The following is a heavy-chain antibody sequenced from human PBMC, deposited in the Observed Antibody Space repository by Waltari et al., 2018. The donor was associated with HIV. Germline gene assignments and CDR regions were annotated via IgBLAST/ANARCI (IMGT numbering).Heavy chain of an antibody. CDR3: ARDVAGRGGY. V-gene: IGHV3-74*01. CDR1: GFPLRSYW. J-gene: IGHJ4*02. D-gene: IGHD3-3*01. Sequence: EVQLVESGGDLVQPGGSLRLSCPASGFPLRSYWMHWVRQAPGKGLVWVSRIDTDGSTTTYADSVKGRFTIARDNAKNILYLQMNSLRVEDTAVYYCARDVAGRGGYWGQGTLVSVSS. CDR2: IDTDGSTT.